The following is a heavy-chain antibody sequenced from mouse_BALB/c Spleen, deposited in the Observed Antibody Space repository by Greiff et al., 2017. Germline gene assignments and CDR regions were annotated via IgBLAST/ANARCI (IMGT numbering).Heavy chain of an antibody. CDR3: ARGPSWGAMDY. Sequence: VQLQQSGAELVKPGASVKLSCTASGFNIKDTYMHWVKQRPEQGLEWIGRIDPANGNTKYDPKFQGKATITADTSSNTAYLQLSSLTSEDTAVYYCARGPSWGAMDYWGQGTTLTVSS. CDR2: IDPANGNT. J-gene: IGHJ4*01. CDR1: GFNIKDTY. V-gene: IGHV14-3*02.